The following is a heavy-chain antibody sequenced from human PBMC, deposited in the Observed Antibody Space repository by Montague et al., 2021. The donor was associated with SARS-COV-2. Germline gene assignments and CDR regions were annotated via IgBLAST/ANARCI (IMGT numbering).Heavy chain of an antibody. CDR1: GFSLSTSGMR. V-gene: IGHV2-70*04. Sequence: PGLVKPTQTLTLTCTFSGFSLSTSGMRVSWIRQPPGKALEWLARXDWDDDKHYSTSLKTRLTISKDTSKNQVVLTMTNMDPVDTATYYCARSSVVRGVSLDYWGQGTLVTVSS. D-gene: IGHD3-10*01. J-gene: IGHJ4*02. CDR2: XDWDDDK. CDR3: ARSSVVRGVSLDY.